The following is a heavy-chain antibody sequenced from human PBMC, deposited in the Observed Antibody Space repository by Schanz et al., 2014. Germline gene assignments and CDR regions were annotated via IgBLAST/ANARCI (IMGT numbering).Heavy chain of an antibody. CDR2: IKQDGSEK. Sequence: VQLVASGGGVVQPGRSLRLSCAASGFTFNNYGMHWVRQAPGKGLGWVANIKQDGSEKYYVDSVKGRFTISRDNGKKSLYLQMNSLRAEDTAVYYCARGIITMVRGGDVGAFDIWGQGTMVTVSS. CDR3: ARGIITMVRGGDVGAFDI. CDR1: GFTFNNYG. D-gene: IGHD3-10*01. V-gene: IGHV3-7*01. J-gene: IGHJ3*02.